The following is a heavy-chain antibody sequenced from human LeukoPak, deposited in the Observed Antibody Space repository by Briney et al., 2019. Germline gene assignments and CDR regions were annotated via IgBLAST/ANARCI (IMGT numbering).Heavy chain of an antibody. CDR1: GGSISSGGYY. CDR2: IYYSGST. Sequence: SQTLSLTCTVSGGSISSGGYYWSWIRQHPGKGLEWIGYIYYSGSTYYNPSLKSRVTISVDTSKNQFSLKLSSVTAADTAVYYCACRPMVRGVPPYYFDYWGQGTLVTVSS. CDR3: ACRPMVRGVPPYYFDY. J-gene: IGHJ4*02. D-gene: IGHD3-10*01. V-gene: IGHV4-31*03.